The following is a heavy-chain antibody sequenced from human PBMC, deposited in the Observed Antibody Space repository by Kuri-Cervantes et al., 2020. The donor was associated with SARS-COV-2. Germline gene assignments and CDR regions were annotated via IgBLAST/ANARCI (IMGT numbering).Heavy chain of an antibody. V-gene: IGHV3-48*02. D-gene: IGHD3-3*01. CDR1: GFTFSSYA. J-gene: IGHJ4*02. Sequence: GGSLRLSCAASGFTFSSYAMSWVRQAPGKGLEWVSYISSSSSTIYYADSVKGRFTISRDNAKNSLYVQMNSLRDEDTAVYYCAHFQTYYDFWSGYPVDYWGQGTLVTVSS. CDR3: AHFQTYYDFWSGYPVDY. CDR2: ISSSSSTI.